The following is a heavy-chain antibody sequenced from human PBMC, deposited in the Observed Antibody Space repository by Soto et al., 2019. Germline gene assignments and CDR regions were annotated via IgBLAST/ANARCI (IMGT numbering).Heavy chain of an antibody. CDR2: IYYSGST. J-gene: IGHJ4*02. CDR1: GDSISSYY. Sequence: SETLSLTCTVSGDSISSYYWSWIRQPPGKGLEWIGYIYYSGSTNYNPSLKSRVTISVDTSKNQFSLKLSSVTAADTAVYYCAGGSYYGIDYWGQGTLVIVSS. D-gene: IGHD1-26*01. CDR3: AGGSYYGIDY. V-gene: IGHV4-59*08.